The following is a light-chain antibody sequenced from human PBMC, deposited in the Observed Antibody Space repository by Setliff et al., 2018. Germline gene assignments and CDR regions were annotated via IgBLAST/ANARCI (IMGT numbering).Light chain of an antibody. Sequence: QSALTQPASVSGSPGQSITISCTGTSSDVGGYNYVSWYQQHPGKAPKLMIYDVSKRPSGVSNRFSGSKSGNTASLTISGLQAEDEADYYCAAWDDSLNVVVFGGGTK. CDR2: DVS. J-gene: IGLJ2*01. CDR1: SSDVGGYNY. V-gene: IGLV2-14*01. CDR3: AAWDDSLNVVV.